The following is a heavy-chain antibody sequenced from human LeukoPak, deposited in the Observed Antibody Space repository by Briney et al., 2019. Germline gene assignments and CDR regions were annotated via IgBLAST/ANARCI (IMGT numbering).Heavy chain of an antibody. V-gene: IGHV1-18*01. CDR3: ARGRDIVVVPAANYHNDPRFDP. D-gene: IGHD2-2*01. CDR1: GYTFTSYG. J-gene: IGHJ5*02. Sequence: GASVKVSCKASGYTFTSYGISWVRQAPGQGLEGMGWISAYNGNTNYAQELQGRVTMTTDTSTSTAYMELRSLRSDDTAVYYCARGRDIVVVPAANYHNDPRFDPWGQGTLVTVSS. CDR2: ISAYNGNT.